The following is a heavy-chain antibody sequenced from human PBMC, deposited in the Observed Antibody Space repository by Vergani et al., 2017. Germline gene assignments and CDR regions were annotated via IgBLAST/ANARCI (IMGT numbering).Heavy chain of an antibody. Sequence: QITLKESGPTLVKPTQTLTLPFTFSWFSLSNSGVGVGWRRQPPGNALEWLALIYWDYDKLYSQSLKSRLTITKETSKNRVVLTMTDMDPVDTATYYCAHTTGRYYDFNWGQGTLVTVSS. D-gene: IGHD3-3*01. J-gene: IGHJ4*02. V-gene: IGHV2-5*02. CDR2: IYWDYDK. CDR1: WFSLSNSGVG. CDR3: AHTTGRYYDFN.